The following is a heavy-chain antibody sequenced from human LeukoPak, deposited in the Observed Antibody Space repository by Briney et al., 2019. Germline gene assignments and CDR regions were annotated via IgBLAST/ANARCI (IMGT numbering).Heavy chain of an antibody. CDR1: GGSFSGYY. D-gene: IGHD3-22*01. CDR3: ARISYYYDTGQVFDI. J-gene: IGHJ3*02. Sequence: PSETLSLTCAVYGGSFSGYYWSWIRQPPGKGLEWIGEINHSGSTNYNPSLKSRVTILVDTSKNQFSLKLSSVTAADTAVYYCARISYYYDTGQVFDIWGQGTMVTVSS. V-gene: IGHV4-34*01. CDR2: INHSGST.